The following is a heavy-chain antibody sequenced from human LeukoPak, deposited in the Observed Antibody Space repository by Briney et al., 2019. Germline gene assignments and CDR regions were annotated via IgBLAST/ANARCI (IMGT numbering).Heavy chain of an antibody. Sequence: PGGSLKLSCAASGFIFNDSAVHWVRQASGTGLEWVGRIRNKANSYATAYTASMEGRFTISRDDSKNTAYLQMNSLRSEDTAVYYCRFLTSNSDFWGQGILVTVSS. CDR3: RFLTSNSDF. J-gene: IGHJ4*02. D-gene: IGHD2/OR15-2a*01. CDR1: GFIFNDSA. V-gene: IGHV3-73*01. CDR2: IRNKANSYAT.